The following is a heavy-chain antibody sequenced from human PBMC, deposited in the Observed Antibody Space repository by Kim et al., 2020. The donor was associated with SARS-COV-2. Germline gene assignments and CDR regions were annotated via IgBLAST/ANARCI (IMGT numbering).Heavy chain of an antibody. CDR3: AKDRMGYYYGSWGGMDV. Sequence: SVMGRFTISRDNSKNTLYLQMNSLRAEDTAVYYCAKDRMGYYYGSWGGMDVWGQGTTVTVAS. J-gene: IGHJ6*02. D-gene: IGHD3-10*01. V-gene: IGHV3-23*01.